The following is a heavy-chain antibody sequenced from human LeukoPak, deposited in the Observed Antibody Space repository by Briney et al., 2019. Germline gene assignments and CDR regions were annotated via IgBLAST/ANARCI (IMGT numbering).Heavy chain of an antibody. CDR3: ARGGEIAETTFDI. V-gene: IGHV3-33*01. Sequence: GGSLRLSRVASGFTFSRYAMHWVRQAPGRGLDWVAFIWSNGINKYYADSVKGRFTISRDNSKNTLYLQMNSLRAEDTAVYYCARGGEIAETTFDIWGQGTMLTVSS. CDR1: GFTFSRYA. J-gene: IGHJ3*02. D-gene: IGHD6-13*01. CDR2: IWSNGINK.